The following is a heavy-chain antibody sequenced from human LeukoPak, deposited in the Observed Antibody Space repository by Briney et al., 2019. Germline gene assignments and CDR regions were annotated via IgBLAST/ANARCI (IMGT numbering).Heavy chain of an antibody. Sequence: GGSLRLSCAASGFTVSSNYMSWVRQAPGKGLEWVSVIYSGGSTYYADSVKGRFTISRDNSKNTLYLQMNSLRAEDTAVYYCARVGYYDSSAYLDYWGQGTLVTVSS. CDR2: IYSGGST. CDR3: ARVGYYDSSAYLDY. D-gene: IGHD3-22*01. CDR1: GFTVSSNY. J-gene: IGHJ4*02. V-gene: IGHV3-53*01.